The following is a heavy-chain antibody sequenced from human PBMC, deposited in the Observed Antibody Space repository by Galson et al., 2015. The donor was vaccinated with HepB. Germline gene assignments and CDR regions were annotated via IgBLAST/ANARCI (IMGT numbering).Heavy chain of an antibody. D-gene: IGHD2-2*03. CDR1: GFTFSSYS. J-gene: IGHJ6*02. Sequence: SLRLSCAASGFTFSSYSMNWVRQAPGKGLEWVSSISSSSSYIYYADSVKGRFTISRDNAKNSLYLQMNSLRAEDTAVYYCARAGYCSSTSCYQSSMGYYGMDVWGQGTPVTVSS. V-gene: IGHV3-21*01. CDR3: ARAGYCSSTSCYQSSMGYYGMDV. CDR2: ISSSSSYI.